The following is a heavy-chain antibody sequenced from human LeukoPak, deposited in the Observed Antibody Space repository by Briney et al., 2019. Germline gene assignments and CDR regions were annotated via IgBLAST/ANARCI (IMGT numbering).Heavy chain of an antibody. J-gene: IGHJ3*02. V-gene: IGHV4-4*02. CDR2: IYHSGST. CDR3: ARDRDPSSPYDAFDI. D-gene: IGHD3-10*01. CDR1: GGSISSSNW. Sequence: SETLSLTCAVSGGSISSSNWWSWVRQPPGKGLEWIGEIYHSGSTNYDPSLKSRVTISVDKSKNQFSLKLSSVTAADTAVYYCARDRDPSSPYDAFDIWGQGTMVTVSS.